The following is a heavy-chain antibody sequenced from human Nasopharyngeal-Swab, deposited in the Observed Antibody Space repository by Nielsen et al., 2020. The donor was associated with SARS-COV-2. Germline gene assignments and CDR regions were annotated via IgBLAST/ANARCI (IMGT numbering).Heavy chain of an antibody. D-gene: IGHD2/OR15-2a*01. J-gene: IGHJ4*02. CDR3: ARGPSTANFYAGDY. Sequence: LSLTCAASGFTFSSPWMHWVRQGPGEGLVWLSRISSDGRTTNYADSVKGRFSISRDNSKNTLHLQMNSLTDGDTAVYYCARGPSTANFYAGDYWGQGTLVTVSS. CDR1: GFTFSSPW. CDR2: ISSDGRTT. V-gene: IGHV3-74*01.